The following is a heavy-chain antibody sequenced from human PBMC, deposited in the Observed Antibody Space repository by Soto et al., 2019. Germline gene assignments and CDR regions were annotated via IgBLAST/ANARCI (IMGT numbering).Heavy chain of an antibody. CDR1: GYTFTSYY. J-gene: IGHJ6*02. CDR3: ARERITATTNNMYYYSMDV. D-gene: IGHD1-7*01. Sequence: ASLKVSCKASGYTFTSYYMDWVRQAPGQGLEWMGIINPSGGSTSYAQKFQGRVTMTRDTSTSTVYMELSSLRSEDTAVYYCARERITATTNNMYYYSMDVWGQGTTVTVSS. V-gene: IGHV1-46*01. CDR2: INPSGGST.